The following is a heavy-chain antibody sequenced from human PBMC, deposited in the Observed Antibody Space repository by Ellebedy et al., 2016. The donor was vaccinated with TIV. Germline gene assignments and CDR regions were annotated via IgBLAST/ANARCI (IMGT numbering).Heavy chain of an antibody. V-gene: IGHV4-30-4*01. CDR1: GGSISSYDYY. J-gene: IGHJ5*02. CDR2: IYYSGST. D-gene: IGHD3-22*01. Sequence: LRLXXTVSGGSISSYDYYWSWLCPPPGKGLEWIGYIYYSGSTYYNPSLKSRVTISVDTSKNQFSLKLSSVTAADTAVYYCARDPIVVVIEGFDPWGQGTLVTVSS. CDR3: ARDPIVVVIEGFDP.